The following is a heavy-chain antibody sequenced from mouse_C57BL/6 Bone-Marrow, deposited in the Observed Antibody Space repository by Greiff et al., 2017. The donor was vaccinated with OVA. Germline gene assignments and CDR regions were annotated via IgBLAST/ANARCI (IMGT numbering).Heavy chain of an antibody. CDR1: GYTFTSYW. CDR2: INPSSGYT. Sequence: VQLQQSGAELAKPGASVKLSCKASGYTFTSYWMHWVKQRPGQGLAWIGYINPSSGYTKYNQKFKDNATLTADKSSSTAYMQLSSLTYEDSAVYYCARTQFITTVVEKDYYAMDYWGQGTSVTVSS. J-gene: IGHJ4*01. V-gene: IGHV1-7*01. CDR3: ARTQFITTVVEKDYYAMDY. D-gene: IGHD1-1*01.